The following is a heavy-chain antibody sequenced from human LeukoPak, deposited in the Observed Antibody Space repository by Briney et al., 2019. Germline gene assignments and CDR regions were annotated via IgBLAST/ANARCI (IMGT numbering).Heavy chain of an antibody. CDR3: ARGKSDSGVWFDP. CDR2: IIPIFGTA. CDR1: GGTFSSYA. V-gene: IGHV1-69*13. Sequence: SVKVSCKASGGTFSSYAISWVQQAPGQGLEWMGGIIPIFGTANYAQKFQGRVTITADESTSTAYMELSSLRSEDTAVYYCARGKSDSGVWFDPWGQGTLVTVSS. J-gene: IGHJ5*02. D-gene: IGHD2-21*02.